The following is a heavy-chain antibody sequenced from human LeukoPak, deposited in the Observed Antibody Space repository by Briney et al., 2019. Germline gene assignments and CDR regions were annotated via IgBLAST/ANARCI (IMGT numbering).Heavy chain of an antibody. CDR1: GGSFSGYY. J-gene: IGHJ4*02. Sequence: SETLSLTCAVYGGSFSGYYWSWIRQPPGKGLEWIGEINHSGSTNYNPSLKSRVTISVDTSKNQFSLKLSSVTAADTAVYYCARGRYSSSWHRGGNFDYWGQGTLVTVSS. CDR2: INHSGST. CDR3: ARGRYSSSWHRGGNFDY. D-gene: IGHD6-13*01. V-gene: IGHV4-34*01.